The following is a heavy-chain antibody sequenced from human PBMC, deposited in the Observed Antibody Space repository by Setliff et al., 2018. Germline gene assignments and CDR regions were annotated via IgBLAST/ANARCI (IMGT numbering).Heavy chain of an antibody. V-gene: IGHV3-9*01. J-gene: IGHJ4*02. CDR1: GFIFDDYA. Sequence: PGGSLRLSCAASGFIFDDYAMHWVRQAPGKGLEWVSGIRAGSDNIAYADSVKCRFTISRDNAKNSLYLQLDSLRPDDTAFYYCARGHCTTISCFLDHWGQGIMVTVSS. CDR2: IRAGSDNI. CDR3: ARGHCTTISCFLDH. D-gene: IGHD2-8*01.